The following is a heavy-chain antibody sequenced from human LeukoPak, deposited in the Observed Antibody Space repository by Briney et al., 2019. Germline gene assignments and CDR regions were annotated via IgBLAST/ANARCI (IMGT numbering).Heavy chain of an antibody. CDR2: ISYDGSDK. V-gene: IGHV3-30-3*01. CDR3: AREVQYTSGWTFDY. J-gene: IGHJ4*02. CDR1: GFTFSNYA. D-gene: IGHD6-19*01. Sequence: GGSLRLSCAASGFTFSNYAMHWVRQAPGKGLEWVAVISYDGSDKYYADSVKGRFTISRDNSKNTLYLQMNSLRAEDTAVYYCAREVQYTSGWTFDYWGQGTLVTVSS.